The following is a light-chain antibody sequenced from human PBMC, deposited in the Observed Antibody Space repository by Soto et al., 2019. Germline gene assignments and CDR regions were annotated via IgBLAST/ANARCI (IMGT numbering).Light chain of an antibody. V-gene: IGLV2-23*01. CDR3: CSYAGSGTDYYD. CDR1: SSDIGTYNL. J-gene: IGLJ1*01. CDR2: EGI. Sequence: QSVLTQPASVSGSPGQSITISCTGTSSDIGTYNLVSWYQHYPGKAPKLMIYEGIKRPSGVSNRFSGSKSGNTAFLTISGLQAEDEADYYCCSYAGSGTDYYDFGSVTKVTVL.